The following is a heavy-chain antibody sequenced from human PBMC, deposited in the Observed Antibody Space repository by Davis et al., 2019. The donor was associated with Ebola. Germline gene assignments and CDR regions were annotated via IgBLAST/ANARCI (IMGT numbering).Heavy chain of an antibody. V-gene: IGHV1-2*06. J-gene: IGHJ4*02. CDR3: ARLSFGEVGFDY. CDR1: GYNFNDYY. D-gene: IGHD3-10*01. Sequence: ASVKVSCKASGYNFNDYYMHWVRQAPGQGLEWMGRINPNSGGTNYAQKFLGRVTMTRDTSISTAYMELSRLRSDDTAVYYCARLSFGEVGFDYWGQGTLVTVSS. CDR2: INPNSGGT.